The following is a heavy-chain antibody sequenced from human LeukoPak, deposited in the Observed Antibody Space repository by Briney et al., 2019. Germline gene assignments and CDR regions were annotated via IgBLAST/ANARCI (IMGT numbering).Heavy chain of an antibody. CDR2: MNPKSGNT. V-gene: IGHV1-8*01. Sequence: ASVKVSCKASEYTFTSYDINWVRQATGQGLEWMGWMNPKSGNTGYAQKFQGRVTMTRDTSISTAYMELSSLTSEDTAVYFCARRLAAAGYLPDYWGQGTLVTVSS. J-gene: IGHJ4*02. D-gene: IGHD6-13*01. CDR1: EYTFTSYD. CDR3: ARRLAAAGYLPDY.